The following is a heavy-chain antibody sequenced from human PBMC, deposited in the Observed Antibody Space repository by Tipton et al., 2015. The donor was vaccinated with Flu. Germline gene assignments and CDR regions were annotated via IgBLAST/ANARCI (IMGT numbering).Heavy chain of an antibody. D-gene: IGHD6-13*01. Sequence: SLRLSCAASGFTLSSYWMSWVRQAPGKGLEWVANIKQDGSEKYYVDSVKGRFTISRDNAEKSLSLQMNSLRAEDTAVYYCVRAVGGAAALWGQGTMVTVSS. J-gene: IGHJ3*01. CDR3: VRAVGGAAAL. CDR1: GFTLSSYW. CDR2: IKQDGSEK. V-gene: IGHV3-7*03.